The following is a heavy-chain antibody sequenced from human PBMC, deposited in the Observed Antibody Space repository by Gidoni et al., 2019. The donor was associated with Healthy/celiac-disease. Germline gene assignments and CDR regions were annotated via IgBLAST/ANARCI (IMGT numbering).Heavy chain of an antibody. CDR1: GGSFSGYY. CDR3: ARVPSRYFDWLLPDY. J-gene: IGHJ4*02. V-gene: IGHV4-34*01. CDR2: INHSGCT. Sequence: QVQLQQWGAGLLKPSETLSLTCAVYGGSFSGYYWSWIRQPPGKGLEWIGEINHSGCTNYNPSLKSRVTISVDTSKNQFSLKLSSVTAADTAVYYCARVPSRYFDWLLPDYWGQGTLVTVSS. D-gene: IGHD3-9*01.